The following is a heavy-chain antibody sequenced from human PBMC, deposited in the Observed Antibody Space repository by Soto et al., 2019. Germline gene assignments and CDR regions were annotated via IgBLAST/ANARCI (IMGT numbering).Heavy chain of an antibody. D-gene: IGHD2-15*01. CDR2: FDPEDGET. CDR1: GYTLTELS. J-gene: IGHJ5*02. V-gene: IGHV1-24*01. CDR3: VTLKRAAKQYNWFDP. Sequence: ASVKVSFKVSGYTLTELSMHWVRQAPGKGLEWMGGFDPEDGETIYAQKFQGRVTMTEDTSTDTAYMELSSLRSEDTAVYYCVTLKRAAKQYNWFDPWGQGTLVTVSS.